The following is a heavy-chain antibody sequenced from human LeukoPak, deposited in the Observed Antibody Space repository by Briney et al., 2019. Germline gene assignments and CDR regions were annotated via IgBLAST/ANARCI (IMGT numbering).Heavy chain of an antibody. Sequence: ASVKVSCKASGYTLTDYLMIWVRQAPGQGLEWMAWMKPNNNGINYAQEFQGRVTVTRDTSISTAYMELSSLRSDDTAIYYCARDPVDGYSHYDYWGQGTLVTVSS. D-gene: IGHD5-24*01. CDR3: ARDPVDGYSHYDY. V-gene: IGHV1-2*02. CDR1: GYTLTDYL. CDR2: MKPNNNGI. J-gene: IGHJ4*02.